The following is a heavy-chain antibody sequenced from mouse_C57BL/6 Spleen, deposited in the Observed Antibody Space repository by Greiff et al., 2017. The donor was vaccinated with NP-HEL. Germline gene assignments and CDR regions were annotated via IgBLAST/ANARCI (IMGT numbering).Heavy chain of an antibody. J-gene: IGHJ2*01. CDR1: GYTFTDYE. V-gene: IGHV1-15*01. Sequence: VQLPQSGAELVRPGASVTLSCKASGYTFTDYEMHWVKQTPVHGLEWIGAIDPETGGTAYNQKFKGKAILTADKSSSTAYMELRSLTSEDAAVYYCTRGPYCGSSYFDYWGQGTTLTVSS. CDR2: IDPETGGT. CDR3: TRGPYCGSSYFDY. D-gene: IGHD1-1*01.